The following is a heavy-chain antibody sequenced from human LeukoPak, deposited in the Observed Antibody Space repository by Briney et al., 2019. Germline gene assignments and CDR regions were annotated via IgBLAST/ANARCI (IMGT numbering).Heavy chain of an antibody. CDR3: ARDVLSGRYYDSSGLFDY. CDR2: IHYTGST. Sequence: SETLSLTCTVSGYSISSAYYWAWIRQPPGKGLECIGNIHYTGSTYYTPSLKSRVTISLDTSKNQFSLKLSSVTAADTAVYYCARDVLSGRYYDSSGLFDYWGQGTLVTVSS. CDR1: GYSISSAYY. V-gene: IGHV4-38-2*02. D-gene: IGHD3-22*01. J-gene: IGHJ4*02.